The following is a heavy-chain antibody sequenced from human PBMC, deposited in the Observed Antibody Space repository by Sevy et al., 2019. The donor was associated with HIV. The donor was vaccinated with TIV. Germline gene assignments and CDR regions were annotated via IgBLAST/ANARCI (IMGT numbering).Heavy chain of an antibody. Sequence: SETLSLTCAVSGGSINSGGYSWSWIRQPPGKGLEWIGYIFQSGATYYILSLQSRVSISVDMSKNQFSLNLRSVTAADTAVYYCARGRVWDSSSWYGAFDVWGQGTMVTVSS. CDR1: GGSINSGGYS. CDR2: IFQSGAT. J-gene: IGHJ3*01. V-gene: IGHV4-30-2*01. D-gene: IGHD6-13*01. CDR3: ARGRVWDSSSWYGAFDV.